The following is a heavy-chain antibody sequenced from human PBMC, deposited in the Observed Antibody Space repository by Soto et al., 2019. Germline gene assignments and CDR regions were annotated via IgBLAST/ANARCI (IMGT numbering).Heavy chain of an antibody. V-gene: IGHV1-2*02. J-gene: IGHJ4*02. Sequence: GASVKVSCKASGYTFTGDYMHWVRQAPGQGLEWMGWINPNSGGTNYAQKFQGRVTMTRGTSISTAYMELSRLRSDDTAVYYCARIPVRWLQPNGPLFAYWGQGTLITVCS. CDR3: ARIPVRWLQPNGPLFAY. CDR1: GYTFTGDY. CDR2: INPNSGGT. D-gene: IGHD5-12*01.